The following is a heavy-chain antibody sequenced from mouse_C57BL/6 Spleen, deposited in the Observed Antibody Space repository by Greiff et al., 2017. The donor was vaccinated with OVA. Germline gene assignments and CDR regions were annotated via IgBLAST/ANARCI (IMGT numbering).Heavy chain of an antibody. Sequence: QVQLQQSGPELVKPGASVKISCKASGYSFTSYYIHWVKQRPGQGLEWIGWIYPGSGNTKYNEKFKGKATLTADTSSSTAYMQISSLTSEDTAVYYCEAQTTGYAMDYWGQGTSVTVSA. CDR3: EAQTTGYAMDY. CDR2: IYPGSGNT. V-gene: IGHV1-66*01. J-gene: IGHJ4*01. CDR1: GYSFTSYY. D-gene: IGHD3-2*02.